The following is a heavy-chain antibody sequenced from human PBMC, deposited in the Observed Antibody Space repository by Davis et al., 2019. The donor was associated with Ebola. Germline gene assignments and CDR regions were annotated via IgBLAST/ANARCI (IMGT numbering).Heavy chain of an antibody. D-gene: IGHD1-7*01. CDR2: ISYDGSNK. CDR3: ARTKYNWNSHAFYI. CDR1: GFTFSSYA. Sequence: PGGSLRLSCAASGFTFSSYAMHWVRQAPGKGLEWVAVISYDGSNKYYADSVKGRFTISRDNSKNTLYLQMNSLRAEDTAVYYCARTKYNWNSHAFYIWGQGTMVTVSS. J-gene: IGHJ3*02. V-gene: IGHV3-30-3*01.